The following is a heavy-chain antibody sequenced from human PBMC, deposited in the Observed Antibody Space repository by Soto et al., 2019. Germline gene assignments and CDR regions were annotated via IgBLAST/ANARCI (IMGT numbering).Heavy chain of an antibody. CDR3: ARLDDGDSTEVVWFDP. CDR2: IWYDGSNK. D-gene: IGHD4-17*01. CDR1: GFTFSSYG. Sequence: PGGSLRLSCAASGFTFSSYGMHWVRQAPGKGLEWVAVIWYDGSNKYYADSVKGRFTISRDNSKNTLYLQMNSLRAEDTAVYYCARLDDGDSTEVVWFDPWGQGTLVTVSS. V-gene: IGHV3-33*01. J-gene: IGHJ5*02.